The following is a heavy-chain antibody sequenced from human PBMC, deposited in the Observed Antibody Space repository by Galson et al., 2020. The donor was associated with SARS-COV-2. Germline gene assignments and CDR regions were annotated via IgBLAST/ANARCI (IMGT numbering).Heavy chain of an antibody. CDR2: MFYSGSA. D-gene: IGHD3-10*02. CDR1: GVSMRSRNSY. J-gene: IGHJ6*03. V-gene: IGHV4-39*01. Sequence: SETLSLTCNVSGVSMRSRNSYWGWVRQPPGKGLEWIGNMFYSGSAHYNPSLKSRLTISVDLSKNQFSLKVNSVTAADTAVYYCVRCSLGDYPGGDYMDVWGKGTTVTVSS. CDR3: VRCSLGDYPGGDYMDV.